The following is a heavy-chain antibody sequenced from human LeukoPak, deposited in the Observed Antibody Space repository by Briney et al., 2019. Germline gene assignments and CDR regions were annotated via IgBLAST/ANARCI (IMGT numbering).Heavy chain of an antibody. D-gene: IGHD2-21*01. J-gene: IGHJ5*02. CDR2: INPNSGGT. CDR3: ARDLLAYCGGDCYSIDP. Sequence: ASVKVSCKASGYTFTGYYMHWVRQAPGQGLEWMGWINPNSGGTNYAQKFQGRVTMTRDTSISTACMELSRLRSDDTAVYYCARDLLAYCGGDCYSIDPWGQGTLVTVSS. CDR1: GYTFTGYY. V-gene: IGHV1-2*02.